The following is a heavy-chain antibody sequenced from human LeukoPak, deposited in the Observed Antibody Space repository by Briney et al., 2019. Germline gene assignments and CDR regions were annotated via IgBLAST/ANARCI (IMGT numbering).Heavy chain of an antibody. CDR1: GFTFSDYY. V-gene: IGHV3-11*04. CDR3: ARVAVAGTIH. J-gene: IGHJ4*02. CDR2: ISSAASAI. Sequence: GGSLRLSCAASGFTFSDYYMSWIRQAPGKALEWLSYISSAASAIYYADSVRGRFTISSDNTNNSLLLHMNSLRAEDSAVYYCARVAVAGTIHWGQGTLVTVSS. D-gene: IGHD6-19*01.